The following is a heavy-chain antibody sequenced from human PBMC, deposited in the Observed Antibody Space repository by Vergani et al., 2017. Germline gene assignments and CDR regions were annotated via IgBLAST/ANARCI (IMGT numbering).Heavy chain of an antibody. D-gene: IGHD1-7*01. Sequence: QVQLVESGGGVVQPGGYLRLSCAASGFTFNSYRMHWVRQAPGKGLEWVASIRSDESRRYYGDSMEGPFTISRDNSKKTLYLQMKSLRPEDTAVYYCAKEGAGICSGGTSYPEYWGQGTLVIVSS. CDR1: GFTFNSYR. CDR3: AKEGAGICSGGTSYPEY. V-gene: IGHV3-30*02. CDR2: IRSDESRR. J-gene: IGHJ4*02.